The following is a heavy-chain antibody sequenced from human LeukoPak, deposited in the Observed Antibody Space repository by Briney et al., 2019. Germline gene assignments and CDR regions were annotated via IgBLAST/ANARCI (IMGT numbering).Heavy chain of an antibody. V-gene: IGHV3-48*04. Sequence: GGSLRLSCAASGFTFNSYSMNWVRQAPGKGLEWVSYISSSSSTIYYADSVKGRFTISRDNAKNSLYLQMNSLRAEDTAVYYCARDQYGVRTFDIWGQGTMVTVSS. CDR1: GFTFNSYS. J-gene: IGHJ3*02. CDR2: ISSSSSTI. CDR3: ARDQYGVRTFDI. D-gene: IGHD2/OR15-2a*01.